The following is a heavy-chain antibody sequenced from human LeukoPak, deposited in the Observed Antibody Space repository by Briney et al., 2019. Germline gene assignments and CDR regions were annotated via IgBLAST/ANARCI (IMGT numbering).Heavy chain of an antibody. Sequence: PVASVKVSCKASGYTFTSYGISWVRQAPGQGLEWMGWISAYNGNTNYAQKLQGRVTMTADTSTSTAYMELRSLRSDDTAVYYCARTVLSHYYGSGSYYNAYWGQGTLVTVSS. CDR3: ARTVLSHYYGSGSYYNAY. V-gene: IGHV1-18*01. CDR1: GYTFTSYG. D-gene: IGHD3-10*01. CDR2: ISAYNGNT. J-gene: IGHJ4*02.